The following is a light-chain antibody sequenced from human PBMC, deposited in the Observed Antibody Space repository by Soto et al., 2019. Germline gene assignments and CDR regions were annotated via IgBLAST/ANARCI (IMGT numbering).Light chain of an antibody. CDR3: QQYNSFPWT. CDR2: DAS. V-gene: IGKV1-5*01. J-gene: IGKJ1*01. CDR1: RSISDW. Sequence: DIQMTQSPSSLSPSVGDRVTITCRASRSISDWLAWYQQRPGKAPSLLITDASKLESGVPPRFNGSRSETEFTLTIRNLQPDDFATYYCQQYNSFPWTFGLGTKVDIK.